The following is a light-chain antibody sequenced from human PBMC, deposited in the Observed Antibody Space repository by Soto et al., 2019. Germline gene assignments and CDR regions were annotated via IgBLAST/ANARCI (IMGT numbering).Light chain of an antibody. CDR2: DVT. CDR3: SSFTSSITYV. CDR1: SSDVGGYNS. J-gene: IGLJ1*01. Sequence: QSVVTQPASVSGSPGQSITISCTGTSSDVGGYNSVSWYRQDPGKAPKLMIYDVTNRPSGVSNRFSGSKSGNTASLTISGLQAEDEADYYCSSFTSSITYVFGTGTKVTVL. V-gene: IGLV2-14*01.